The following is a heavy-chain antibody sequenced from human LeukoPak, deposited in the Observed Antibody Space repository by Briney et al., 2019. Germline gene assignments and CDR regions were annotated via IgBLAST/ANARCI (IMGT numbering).Heavy chain of an antibody. CDR1: RYTFTSYD. CDR2: MNPNSGNT. CDR3: ARQNYNYYYSYKAV. J-gene: IGHJ6*03. V-gene: IGHV1-8*03. Sequence: ASVKVSCKASRYTFTSYDINTVREAPGQGLERRGRMNPNSGNTGYAQKFQGRVTITRNTSMGTAYMELSSLRSEDTAAYYCARQNYNYYYSYKAVWGKGTTVTVSS. D-gene: IGHD1-7*01.